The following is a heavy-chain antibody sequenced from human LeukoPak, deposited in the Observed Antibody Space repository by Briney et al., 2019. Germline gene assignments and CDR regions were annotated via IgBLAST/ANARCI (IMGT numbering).Heavy chain of an antibody. V-gene: IGHV3-30*18. CDR1: GFTFSTCG. CDR2: ISYDGSNK. J-gene: IGHJ4*02. CDR3: AKDLPWFDY. Sequence: GGSLRLSCAASGFTFSTCGIHWVRQAPGKGLEWVAVISYDGSNKYYADSVKGRFTISRDNSKNTVYLQMNSLRAEDTAVYYCAKDLPWFDYWGQGTLVTVSS.